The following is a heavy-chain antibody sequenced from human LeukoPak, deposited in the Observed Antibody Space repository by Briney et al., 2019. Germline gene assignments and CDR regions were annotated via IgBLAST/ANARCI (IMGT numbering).Heavy chain of an antibody. Sequence: PSETLSLTCTVSGDSISSYYWSWIQQPPGKGLEWIGYMYYSGSTSYNPSLKSRVTISVDTSKNQLSLKLSSVTAADTAVYYCARVPYGDYGAFDIWGQGTMVTVSS. CDR2: MYYSGST. V-gene: IGHV4-59*01. J-gene: IGHJ3*02. CDR3: ARVPYGDYGAFDI. D-gene: IGHD4-17*01. CDR1: GDSISSYY.